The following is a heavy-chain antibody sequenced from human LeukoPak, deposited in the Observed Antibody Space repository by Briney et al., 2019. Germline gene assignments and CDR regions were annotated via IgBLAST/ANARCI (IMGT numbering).Heavy chain of an antibody. D-gene: IGHD6-19*01. V-gene: IGHV3-30*04. J-gene: IGHJ4*02. Sequence: GGSLRLSCAASGFIFSSYAMHWVRQAPGKGLEWVAVKAFDGSDEYYADSVKGRFTISRDNSKNTLYLQMNSLRAEDTAVYYCAKDHGSGWPDYWGQGTLVTVSS. CDR3: AKDHGSGWPDY. CDR1: GFIFSSYA. CDR2: KAFDGSDE.